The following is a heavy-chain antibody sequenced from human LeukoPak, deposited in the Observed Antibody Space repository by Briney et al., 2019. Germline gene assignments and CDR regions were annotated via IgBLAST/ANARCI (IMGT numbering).Heavy chain of an antibody. CDR1: GGSFSGYY. Sequence: SETLSLTCAVYGGSFSGYYWSWVRQPPGKGLEWIGEINHSGSTNYNPSLKSRVTISVDTSQNQFSLKLSSVTAADTAVYYCAIFPVGIAAAGTLYWGQGTLVTVSS. V-gene: IGHV4-34*01. CDR2: INHSGST. D-gene: IGHD6-13*01. CDR3: AIFPVGIAAAGTLY. J-gene: IGHJ4*02.